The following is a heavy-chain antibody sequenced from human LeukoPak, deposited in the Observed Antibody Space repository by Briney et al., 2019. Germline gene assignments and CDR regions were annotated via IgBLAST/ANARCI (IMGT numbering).Heavy chain of an antibody. CDR2: IYYSGSA. D-gene: IGHD3-22*01. J-gene: IGHJ4*02. CDR1: GGSVNSGTYY. Sequence: SETLSLTCTASGGSVNSGTYYWSWIRQPPGKGLEWIGNIYYSGSAYYSPSLKSRVTMSVDTSKNQFSLKLSSVTAADTAVYYCARKPIVNSAWYYFDYWGQGTLVTVPS. V-gene: IGHV4-39*07. CDR3: ARKPIVNSAWYYFDY.